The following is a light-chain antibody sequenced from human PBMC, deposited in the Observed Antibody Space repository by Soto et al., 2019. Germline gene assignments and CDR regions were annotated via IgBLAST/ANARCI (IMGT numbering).Light chain of an antibody. CDR2: QVS. J-gene: IGKJ3*01. Sequence: EVVMTQSPLSLPVTLGQPASISCRSSPTLVHSNGDTYLQWYQQRPGQSPRRLIFQVSNRDPGVPDRFSGSGSGTDFTLNISRVAAEDNGVYYCMQGTRWPFTFGPGTKVDIK. CDR1: PTLVHSNGDTY. V-gene: IGKV2-30*02. CDR3: MQGTRWPFT.